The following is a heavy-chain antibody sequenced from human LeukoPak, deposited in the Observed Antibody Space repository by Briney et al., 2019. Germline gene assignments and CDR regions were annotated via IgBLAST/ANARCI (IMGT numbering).Heavy chain of an antibody. Sequence: ALVKVSCKVSGYTLTEISLYWVRQAPGKGLEWMGGFDREDGETMYAQKFQGRVTMTEDTSTDTAFMELSSLRSEDTAVYYCATVGYSYGAFDYWGQGTLVIVSS. V-gene: IGHV1-24*01. D-gene: IGHD5-18*01. CDR2: FDREDGET. CDR1: GYTLTEIS. CDR3: ATVGYSYGAFDY. J-gene: IGHJ4*02.